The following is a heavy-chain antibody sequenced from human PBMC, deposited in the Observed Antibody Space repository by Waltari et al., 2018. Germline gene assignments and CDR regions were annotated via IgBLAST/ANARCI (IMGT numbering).Heavy chain of an antibody. Sequence: QVQLQESGPGLVKPSETLSLTCTVSGGSISSSYWSWIRQPPGKGLEWIGYIYYSGSTNYNPSLKSRVTISVDTSKNQFSLKLSSVTAADTAVYYCARSLDILTGYYWWGQGTLVTVSS. CDR2: IYYSGST. D-gene: IGHD3-9*01. J-gene: IGHJ4*02. CDR3: ARSLDILTGYYW. V-gene: IGHV4-59*01. CDR1: GGSISSSY.